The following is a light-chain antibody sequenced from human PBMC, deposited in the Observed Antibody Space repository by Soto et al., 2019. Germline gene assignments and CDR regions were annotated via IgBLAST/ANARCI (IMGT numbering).Light chain of an antibody. CDR2: GAS. CDR1: QSVSSSY. CDR3: QQYGSSPGT. V-gene: IGKV3-20*01. Sequence: EIVLTQSPGTLSLSPGERATLSCRASQSVSSSYLAWYQQKPGQAPRLLIYGASSRATGIPDRFSGSGSGTDFTLPISRLEPEDFGVYYCQQYGSSPGTFGQGTKVEIK. J-gene: IGKJ1*01.